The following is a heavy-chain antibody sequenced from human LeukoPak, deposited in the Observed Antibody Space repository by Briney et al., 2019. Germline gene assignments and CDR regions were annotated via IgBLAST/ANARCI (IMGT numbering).Heavy chain of an antibody. CDR2: IYYSGST. CDR1: GGSISGSSYY. D-gene: IGHD4-17*01. V-gene: IGHV4-39*07. CDR3: ARLMTTVTTNWFDP. J-gene: IGHJ5*02. Sequence: SETLSLTCTVSGGSISGSSYYWGRIRQPPGKGLEWIGSIYYSGSTYYNPSLKSRVTMSVDTSKNQFSLKLSSVTAVDTAVYYCARLMTTVTTNWFDPWGQGTLVTVSS.